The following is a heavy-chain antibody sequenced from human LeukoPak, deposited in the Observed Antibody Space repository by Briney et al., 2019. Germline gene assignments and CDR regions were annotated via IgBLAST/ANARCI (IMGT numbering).Heavy chain of an antibody. CDR1: GGSISSGSYY. CDR2: IYTSGST. D-gene: IGHD5-18*01. CDR3: ARARGYSYAFDY. J-gene: IGHJ4*02. Sequence: SETLSLTCTVSGGSISSGSYYWSWIRQPAGKGREWIGRIYTSGSTYYNPSLKSRVAISVDTSKNQFSLNLSSVTAADTAVYFCARARGYSYAFDYWGQGTLVTVSS. V-gene: IGHV4-61*02.